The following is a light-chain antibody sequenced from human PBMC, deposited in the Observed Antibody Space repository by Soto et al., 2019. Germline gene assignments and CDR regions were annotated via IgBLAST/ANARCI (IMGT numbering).Light chain of an antibody. Sequence: EIVLTQSPGTLSLSPGEGATLSCRASQSVSSNFLAWYQQKPGQAPRLLIYGASSRATGIPDRFSGSGSGTDFTLTISRLEPEDFAVYYCQRYGSAPSTFGQGTRLEIK. J-gene: IGKJ5*01. CDR2: GAS. CDR3: QRYGSAPST. CDR1: QSVSSNF. V-gene: IGKV3-20*01.